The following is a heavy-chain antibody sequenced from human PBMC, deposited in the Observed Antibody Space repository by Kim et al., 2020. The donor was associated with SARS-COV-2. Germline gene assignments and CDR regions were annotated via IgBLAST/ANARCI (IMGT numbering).Heavy chain of an antibody. Sequence: THYADSVKCRFSTSTDNAASSLYMQMNSLRAEDTALYYCARESDVAGNDYWGQGTLVTVSS. CDR3: ARESDVAGNDY. D-gene: IGHD6-19*01. V-gene: IGHV3-11*06. J-gene: IGHJ4*02. CDR2: T.